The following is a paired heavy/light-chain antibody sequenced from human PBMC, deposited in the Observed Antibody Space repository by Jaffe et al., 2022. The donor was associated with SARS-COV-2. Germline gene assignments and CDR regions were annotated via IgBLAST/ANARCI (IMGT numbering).Heavy chain of an antibody. CDR3: AREGHSSGRSGAFDI. V-gene: IGHV3-30*03. J-gene: IGHJ3*02. Sequence: QVQLVESGGGVVQPGRSLRLSCAASGFTLSHYVIHWVRQAPGEGLEWVAAISKDGSSKHYSESVKGPFTISRDNPKNTMYLQMNNLRVEDTAVYYCAREGHSSGRSGAFDIWGLGTVVTVSS. CDR2: ISKDGSSK. CDR1: GFTLSHYV. D-gene: IGHD6-19*01.
Light chain of an antibody. Sequence: DIQMTQSPSSLSASVGDRVTITCRASQDISSWLVWYHQKPEKAPKSLIYAASVLHSGVPSRFSGSGSGTDFTLTISSLQPEDFGTYYCQQYDNYPITFGQGTRLEMK. V-gene: IGKV1D-16*01. CDR2: AAS. CDR3: QQYDNYPIT. CDR1: QDISSW. J-gene: IGKJ5*01.